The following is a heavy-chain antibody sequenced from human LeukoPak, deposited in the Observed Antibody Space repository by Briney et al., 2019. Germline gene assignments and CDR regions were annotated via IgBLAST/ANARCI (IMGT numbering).Heavy chain of an antibody. CDR1: GDSISGSSYY. V-gene: IGHV4-39*01. D-gene: IGHD2-21*02. CDR3: ARHGDCGGYCYSDY. J-gene: IGHJ4*02. Sequence: SETLSLTCSVSGDSISGSSYYCVWIRQPPGKGPEWIGSIYYSGDTYYNPSLKSRVTISVDTSKNQFSLKLSSVTATDTAVYYCARHGDCGGYCYSDYWGQGTLVTVSS. CDR2: IYYSGDT.